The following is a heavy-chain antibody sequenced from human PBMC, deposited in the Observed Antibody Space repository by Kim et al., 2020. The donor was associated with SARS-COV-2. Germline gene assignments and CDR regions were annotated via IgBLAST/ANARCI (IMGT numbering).Heavy chain of an antibody. J-gene: IGHJ6*02. D-gene: IGHD2-2*01. CDR3: ARDHCSSTSCILYYYYGMDV. CDR2: IIPILGIA. V-gene: IGHV1-69*04. Sequence: SVKVSCKASGGTFSSYTISWVRQAPGQGLEWMGRIIPILGIANYAQKFQGRVTITADKSTSTAYMELSSLRSEDTAVYYCARDHCSSTSCILYYYYGMDVWGQGTTVTVSS. CDR1: GGTFSSYT.